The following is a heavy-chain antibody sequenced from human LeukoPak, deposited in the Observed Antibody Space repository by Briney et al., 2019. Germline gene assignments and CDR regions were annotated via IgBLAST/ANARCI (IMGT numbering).Heavy chain of an antibody. Sequence: ASVNVSCKASGYTFSGYYIHWVRQAPGQGLEWMGWINPNSGGTNYAQKFQGRVTMTRDTSISTAYMELSRLRSDDTAVYYCARVALTAAGTMWANSHFDYWGQGTLVTVSS. CDR1: GYTFSGYY. J-gene: IGHJ4*02. V-gene: IGHV1-2*02. D-gene: IGHD6-13*01. CDR3: ARVALTAAGTMWANSHFDY. CDR2: INPNSGGT.